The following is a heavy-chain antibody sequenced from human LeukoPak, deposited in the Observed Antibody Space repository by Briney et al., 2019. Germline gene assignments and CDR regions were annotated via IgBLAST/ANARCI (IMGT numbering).Heavy chain of an antibody. CDR2: ISSSSSYI. Sequence: PGGSLRLSCAASGFTFGSYSMNWVRQAPGKGLEWVSSISSSSSYIYYADSVKGRFTISRDNAKNSPYLQMNSLRAEDTAVYYCARVAEGVIGHFDYWGQGTLVTVSS. V-gene: IGHV3-21*01. D-gene: IGHD2-21*01. J-gene: IGHJ4*02. CDR3: ARVAEGVIGHFDY. CDR1: GFTFGSYS.